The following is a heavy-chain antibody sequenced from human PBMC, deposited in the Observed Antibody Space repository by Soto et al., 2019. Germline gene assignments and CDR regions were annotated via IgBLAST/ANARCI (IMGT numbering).Heavy chain of an antibody. Sequence: SVKVSCKASGFTFTSSAVQWVRQARGQRLEWIGWIVVGSGNTNYAQKFQERVTITRDMSTSTAYMGLSSLRSEDTAVYYCAVRGNSVAEVAYWGQGTLVTVSS. CDR3: AVRGNSVAEVAY. J-gene: IGHJ4*02. CDR2: IVVGSGNT. V-gene: IGHV1-58*01. CDR1: GFTFTSSA. D-gene: IGHD4-4*01.